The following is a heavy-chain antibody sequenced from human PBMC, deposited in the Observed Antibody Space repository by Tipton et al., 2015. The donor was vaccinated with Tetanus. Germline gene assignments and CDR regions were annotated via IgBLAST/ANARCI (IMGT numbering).Heavy chain of an antibody. CDR3: ARSSSSWYDHYYYYGMDV. D-gene: IGHD6-13*01. Sequence: TLSLTCAISGDSVSSNSAAWNWIRQSPSRGLEWLGRTYYRSKWYNDYAVSVKSRITINPDTSKNQFSLQLNSVTPEDTAVYYCARSSSSWYDHYYYYGMDVWGQGTTVTVSS. CDR1: GDSVSSNSAA. J-gene: IGHJ6*02. CDR2: TYYRSKWYN. V-gene: IGHV6-1*01.